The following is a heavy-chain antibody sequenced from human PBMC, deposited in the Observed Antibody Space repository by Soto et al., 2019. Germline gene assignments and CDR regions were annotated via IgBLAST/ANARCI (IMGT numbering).Heavy chain of an antibody. CDR3: ARYRTWIQLYYGMDG. J-gene: IGHJ6*02. V-gene: IGHV4-34*01. CDR2: INHSGST. D-gene: IGHD5-18*01. CDR1: GLSFSDYY. Sequence: GSLALTCAVDGLSFSDYYWSWIRQPPGKGLEWIGEINHSGSTNYNPSLKSRVTISVDTPKNQFSLKLSPVTDADRAVYYCARYRTWIQLYYGMDGWGQGSTVTVSS.